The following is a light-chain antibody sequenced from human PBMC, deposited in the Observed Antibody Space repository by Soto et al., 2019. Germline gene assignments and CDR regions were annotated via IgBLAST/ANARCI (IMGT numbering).Light chain of an antibody. CDR1: SSNIGAGYD. CDR2: GNN. V-gene: IGLV1-40*01. J-gene: IGLJ1*01. CDR3: QSYDSSLSSHV. Sequence: QSVLTQPPSGSGAPGQRVTISCTGSSSNIGAGYDVHWYQQLPGTAPKLLIYGNNDRPSGVPDRFSGSKSGTSASLAITGLQAEDEADYYCQSYDSSLSSHVFGTGTKSPS.